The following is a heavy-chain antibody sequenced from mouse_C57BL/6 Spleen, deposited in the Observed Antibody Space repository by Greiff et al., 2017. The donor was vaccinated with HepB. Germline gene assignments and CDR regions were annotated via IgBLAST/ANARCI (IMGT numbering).Heavy chain of an antibody. CDR2: ISSGGSYT. CDR1: GFTFSSYG. D-gene: IGHD2-3*01. V-gene: IGHV5-6*01. CDR3: AREIYDGYPFAY. Sequence: EVQRVESGGDLVKPGGSLKLSCAASGFTFSSYGMSWVRQTPDKRLEWVATISSGGSYTYYPDSVKGRFTISRDNAKNTLYLQMSSLKSEDTAMYYCAREIYDGYPFAYWGQGTLVTVSA. J-gene: IGHJ3*01.